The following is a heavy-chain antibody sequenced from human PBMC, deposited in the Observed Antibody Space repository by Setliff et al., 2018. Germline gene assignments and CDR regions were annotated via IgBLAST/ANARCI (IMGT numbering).Heavy chain of an antibody. D-gene: IGHD1-26*01. CDR1: GDSINRSGYY. Sequence: PSETLSLTCNVSGDSINRSGYYWGWIRQPPGKGLEWIGSMYYSGSNDYNPSLKSRVTISLDTSKNQFSLRLTSVTAADTAVYYCARSYHLVLTNWFDAWGRGTLVTVSS. CDR2: MYYSGSN. CDR3: ARSYHLVLTNWFDA. J-gene: IGHJ5*01. V-gene: IGHV4-39*07.